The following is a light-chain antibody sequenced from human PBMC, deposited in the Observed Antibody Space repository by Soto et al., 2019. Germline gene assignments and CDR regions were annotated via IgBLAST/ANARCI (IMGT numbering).Light chain of an antibody. CDR1: QSVSSY. CDR2: DAS. J-gene: IGKJ1*01. CDR3: QHYMSYPWT. V-gene: IGKV3D-15*02. Sequence: ILMIQSRTSLSVSPVEIATHSCRASQSVSSYLAWYQQKPGQAPRLLIYDASNRATGIPARFSGSGSGTEFTLSISSLQADDFATYYCQHYMSYPWTFGPGTKVDIK.